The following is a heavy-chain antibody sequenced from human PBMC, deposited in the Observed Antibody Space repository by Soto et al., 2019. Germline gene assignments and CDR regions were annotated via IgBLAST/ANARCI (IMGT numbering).Heavy chain of an antibody. V-gene: IGHV3-30-3*01. J-gene: IGHJ6*02. Sequence: QVQLVESGGGVVQPGRALRLSCAASGFTCSSYVMYWVRQAPGKGLEWLAVISYDGNNKYYADSVKGRFTISRDNSKKTLYLQINSLRAEDTAVYYCARAGCDGGRCYTLVGLRYGMDVWGQGTTVTVSS. D-gene: IGHD2-15*01. CDR3: ARAGCDGGRCYTLVGLRYGMDV. CDR1: GFTCSSYV. CDR2: ISYDGNNK.